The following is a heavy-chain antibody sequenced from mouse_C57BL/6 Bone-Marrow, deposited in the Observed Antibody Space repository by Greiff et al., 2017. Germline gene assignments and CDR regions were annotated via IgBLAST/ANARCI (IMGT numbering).Heavy chain of an antibody. J-gene: IGHJ1*03. CDR3: ARCGNQDRCFDV. CDR1: GYAFSSSW. CDR2: IYPGDGDT. V-gene: IGHV1-82*01. D-gene: IGHD2-1*01. Sequence: VQLQQSGPELVKPGASVKISCKASGYAFSSSWMNWVKQRPGKGLEWIGRIYPGDGDTNYNGKFKGKATLTADKSSSTAYMQLSSLTSEDSAVYFCARCGNQDRCFDVWGTGTTVTVSS.